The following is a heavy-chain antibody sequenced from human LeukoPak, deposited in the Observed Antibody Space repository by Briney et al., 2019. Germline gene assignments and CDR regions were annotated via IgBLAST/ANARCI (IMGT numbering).Heavy chain of an antibody. CDR3: ARQTSDYDLDY. J-gene: IGHJ4*02. CDR2: IYPGDSDT. D-gene: IGHD4-17*01. CDR1: GYSFTSYW. Sequence: GESLKISCKGSGYSFTSYWIGWVGQMPGKGLEWMGIIYPGDSDTRYSPSFQGQVTISADKSISTAYLQWSSLKASDAAMYYCARQTSDYDLDYWGQGTLVTVSS. V-gene: IGHV5-51*01.